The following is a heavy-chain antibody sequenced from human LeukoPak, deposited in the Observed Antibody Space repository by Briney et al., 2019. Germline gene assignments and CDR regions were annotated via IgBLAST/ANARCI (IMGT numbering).Heavy chain of an antibody. V-gene: IGHV4-59*08. J-gene: IGHJ3*02. D-gene: IGHD3-3*01. CDR2: IYYGGST. Sequence: PSETLSLTCTVSGGSISSYYWSWIRQPPGKGLEWFGYIYYGGSTNYNPSLKSRVTISVDTSKNQFSLKLSSVTAADTAVYYCARHRGITIFGVVPNPDAFDIWGQGTMVTVSS. CDR1: GGSISSYY. CDR3: ARHRGITIFGVVPNPDAFDI.